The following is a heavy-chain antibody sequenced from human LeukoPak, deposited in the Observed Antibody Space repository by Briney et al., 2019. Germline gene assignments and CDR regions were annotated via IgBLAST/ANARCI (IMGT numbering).Heavy chain of an antibody. V-gene: IGHV1-18*01. CDR3: ATDRHIAAAVYYYYMDV. Sequence: ASVKVSCKASGCTFTSYIISWVRQAPGQGLEWMGWINAYNGNTDYAQRVQGRVTMTTDTSTSTAYMEVRSLRSDDTAVYYCATDRHIAAAVYYYYMDVWGKGTPVTVSS. D-gene: IGHD6-13*01. CDR2: INAYNGNT. CDR1: GCTFTSYI. J-gene: IGHJ6*03.